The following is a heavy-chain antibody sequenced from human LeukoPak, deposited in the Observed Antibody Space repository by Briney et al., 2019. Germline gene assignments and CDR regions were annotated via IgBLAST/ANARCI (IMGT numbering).Heavy chain of an antibody. V-gene: IGHV4-4*07. Sequence: SETLSLTCTVSGGSVRGSYWSWIRQPAGKGLEWIGRMFSSGSRDYNPSLKRRVTMSIETSKNQLSLKLTSVTAAGTAIYYCARGTVGRGYFDFWGQGTLVIVSS. J-gene: IGHJ4*02. CDR3: ARGTVGRGYFDF. CDR1: GGSVRGSY. CDR2: MFSSGSR. D-gene: IGHD1-26*01.